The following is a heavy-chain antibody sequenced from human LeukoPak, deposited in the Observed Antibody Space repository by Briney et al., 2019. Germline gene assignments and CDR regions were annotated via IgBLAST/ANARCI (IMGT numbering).Heavy chain of an antibody. J-gene: IGHJ5*02. CDR1: GFTVGTYW. CDR2: IDRDGTTT. CDR3: ARDGGYWEGITCPGDL. D-gene: IGHD2-15*01. V-gene: IGHV3-7*03. Sequence: GGSLRLSCAASGFTVGTYWMSWVRQAPGKGLEWVANIDRDGTTTFYLYSLEGRLTISRDNAKNSLYLQGNSLRVEDTAVYYCARDGGYWEGITCPGDLWGQGALVAVSS.